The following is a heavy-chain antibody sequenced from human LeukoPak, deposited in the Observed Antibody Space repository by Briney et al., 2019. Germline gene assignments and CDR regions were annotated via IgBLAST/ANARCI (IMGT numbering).Heavy chain of an antibody. D-gene: IGHD6-19*01. CDR1: GFTFSSYE. V-gene: IGHV3-48*03. J-gene: IGHJ4*02. Sequence: GGSLRLSCAAFGFTFSSYEMNWVRQAPGKGLEWVSYISSSGSTIYYADSVKGRFTISRDNAKNSLYLQRNSLRAEDTAVYYCARVSSSGWYGGDYWGQGILVTVSS. CDR3: ARVSSSGWYGGDY. CDR2: ISSSGSTI.